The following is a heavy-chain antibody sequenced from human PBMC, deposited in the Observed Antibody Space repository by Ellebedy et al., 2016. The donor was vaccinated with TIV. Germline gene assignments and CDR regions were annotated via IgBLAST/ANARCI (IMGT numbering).Heavy chain of an antibody. CDR2: IKQDGTE. V-gene: IGHV3-7*03. J-gene: IGHJ4*02. CDR3: ARDPGIVAAAYYFDY. CDR1: GFMFDSYW. Sequence: GESLKISCAASGFMFDSYWMSWVRQAPGRGLEWVANIKQDGTEYYVDSVRGRFTVSRDNAKNSLFLQMDSLRAEDTAVYYCARDPGIVAAAYYFDYWGRGTLVTVSS. D-gene: IGHD2-2*01.